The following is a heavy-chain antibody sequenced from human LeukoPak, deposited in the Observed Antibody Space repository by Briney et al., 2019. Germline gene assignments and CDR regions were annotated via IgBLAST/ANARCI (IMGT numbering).Heavy chain of an antibody. CDR2: INPNSGGT. V-gene: IGHV1-2*02. D-gene: IGHD6-19*01. J-gene: IGHJ3*02. Sequence: GASVKVSCKASGYTFTGYYMHWVRQAPGQGLEWMGWINPNSGGTNYAQKFQGRVTMTRDTSISTAYMELSRLRSDDTAVYYCAVRAQWLVLEGAAFDIWGQGTMVTVSS. CDR3: AVRAQWLVLEGAAFDI. CDR1: GYTFTGYY.